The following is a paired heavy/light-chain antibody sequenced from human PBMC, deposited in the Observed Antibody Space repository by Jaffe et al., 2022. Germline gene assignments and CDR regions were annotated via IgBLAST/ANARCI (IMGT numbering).Heavy chain of an antibody. Sequence: QVQLQESGPGLVKPSETLSLTCAVSGYSISSGYYWGWIRQSPGKGLECIGMTHHSGSTYYNPSLKSRVTISVDTSKNQVSLKVTSVTAADTAVYYCATGYGSSWADHWGQGTLVTVSS. CDR3: ATGYGSSWADH. D-gene: IGHD6-13*01. CDR2: THHSGST. V-gene: IGHV4-38-2*01. J-gene: IGHJ4*02. CDR1: GYSISSGYY.
Light chain of an antibody. CDR1: SSNIGAGYD. CDR3: QSYDSSLSAWV. Sequence: QSVLTQPPSVSGAPGQRVTISCTGSSSNIGAGYDVHWYQQLPGTAPTLLIYGNSNRPSGVPDRFSGSKSGTSASLAITGLQAEDEADYYCQSYDSSLSAWVFGTGTKVTVL. CDR2: GNS. V-gene: IGLV1-40*01. J-gene: IGLJ1*01.